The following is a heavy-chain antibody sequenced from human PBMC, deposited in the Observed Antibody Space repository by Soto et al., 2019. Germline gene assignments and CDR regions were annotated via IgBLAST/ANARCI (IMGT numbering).Heavy chain of an antibody. CDR2: IDYSGST. Sequence: QLQLQESGPGLVKPSETLSLTCTVSGGSISSSSYYWGWIRQPPGKGLEWIGGIDYSGSTYYNPSLKSGVTISVDTSKNQCSLKLSSVTAADTAVYYCARHRKLERRYKKPEPFDYWGQGTLVTVSS. D-gene: IGHD1-1*01. CDR3: ARHRKLERRYKKPEPFDY. V-gene: IGHV4-39*01. J-gene: IGHJ4*02. CDR1: GGSISSSSYY.